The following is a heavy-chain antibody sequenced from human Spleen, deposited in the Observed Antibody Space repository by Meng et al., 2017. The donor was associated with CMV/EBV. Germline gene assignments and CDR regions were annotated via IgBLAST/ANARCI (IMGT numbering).Heavy chain of an antibody. CDR3: AKGAEMATLTYYFDY. Sequence: GESLKISCAASGFTFSSYSMNWVRQAPGKGLEWVSYISSSSSTIYYADSVKGRFTISRDNAKNSVYLQMNSLRAEDTAVYYCAKGAEMATLTYYFDYWGQGTLVTVSS. J-gene: IGHJ4*02. V-gene: IGHV3-48*04. D-gene: IGHD5-24*01. CDR2: ISSSSSTI. CDR1: GFTFSSYS.